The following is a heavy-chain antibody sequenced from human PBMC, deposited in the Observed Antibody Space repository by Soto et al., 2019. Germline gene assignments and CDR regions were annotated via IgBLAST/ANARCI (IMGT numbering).Heavy chain of an antibody. CDR3: AKVLYYYDSSGYYFDY. CDR1: GFTFSSYG. J-gene: IGHJ4*02. Sequence: GGSLRLSCVASGFTFSSYGMHWVRQAPGKGLEWVAVISYDGSNKYYADSVKGRFTISRDNSKNTLYLQMNSLRAEDTAVYYCAKVLYYYDSSGYYFDYWGQGTLVTVSS. CDR2: ISYDGSNK. D-gene: IGHD3-22*01. V-gene: IGHV3-30*18.